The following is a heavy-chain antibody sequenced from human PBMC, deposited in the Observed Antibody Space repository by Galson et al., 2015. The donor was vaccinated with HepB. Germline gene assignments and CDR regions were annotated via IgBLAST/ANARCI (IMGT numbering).Heavy chain of an antibody. Sequence: SVKVSCKASGYTFTSYYMHWVRQAPGQGLEWMGIINPSGGSTSYAQKFQGRVTMTRDTSTSTVYMELSSLRSEDTAVYYCARFDRSGSYYRIDAFDIWGQGTMVTVSS. CDR2: INPSGGST. J-gene: IGHJ3*02. CDR3: ARFDRSGSYYRIDAFDI. D-gene: IGHD3-10*01. V-gene: IGHV1-46*03. CDR1: GYTFTSYY.